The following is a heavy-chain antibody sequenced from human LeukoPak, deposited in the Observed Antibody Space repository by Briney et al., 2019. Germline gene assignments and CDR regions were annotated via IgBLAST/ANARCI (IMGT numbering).Heavy chain of an antibody. CDR3: ATPLGSSSWYETGDY. D-gene: IGHD6-13*01. J-gene: IGHJ4*02. CDR1: GGTFSSYA. V-gene: IGHV1-69*06. Sequence: GASVKVSCKASGGTFSSYAISWVRQAPGQGLEWMGGIITIFGTANYAQKFQGRVTITADKSTSTAYMELSSLRSEDTAVYYCATPLGSSSWYETGDYWGQGTLVTVSS. CDR2: IITIFGTA.